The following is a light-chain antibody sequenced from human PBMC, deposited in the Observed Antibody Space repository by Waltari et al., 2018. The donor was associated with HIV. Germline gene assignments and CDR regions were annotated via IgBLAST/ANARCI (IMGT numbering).Light chain of an antibody. V-gene: IGKV3D-15*01. J-gene: IGKJ1*01. CDR3: QQYNNRPWT. CDR1: QSVSSN. Sequence: EIVMTQPPATLSVSPGERATHSCRASQSVSSNLAWYQQKPGQAPRLLMYGASTRATGIPARFSGSGSGTEFTLTISSLQSEDFAVYYCQQYNNRPWTFGQGTTVEIK. CDR2: GAS.